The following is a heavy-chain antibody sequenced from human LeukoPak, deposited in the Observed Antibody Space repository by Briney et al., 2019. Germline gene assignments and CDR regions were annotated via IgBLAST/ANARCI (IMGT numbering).Heavy chain of an antibody. CDR3: ARVESSGDGMDV. D-gene: IGHD6-19*01. CDR2: IIPILGLA. V-gene: IGHV1-69*04. J-gene: IGHJ6*02. Sequence: SVKVSYKASGGTFSSYAISWVRQAPGQGLEWMGRIIPILGLANYAQKFQGRVTITADKSTSTAYMELSSLRSEDTAVYYCARVESSGDGMDVWGQGTTVTVSS. CDR1: GGTFSSYA.